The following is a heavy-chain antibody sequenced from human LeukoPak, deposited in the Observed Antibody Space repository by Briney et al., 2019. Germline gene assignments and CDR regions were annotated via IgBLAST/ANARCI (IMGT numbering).Heavy chain of an antibody. D-gene: IGHD5-18*01. J-gene: IGHJ4*02. CDR2: ISAYNGNT. CDR1: GYTFTSYG. CDR3: ARDRAAMVPSPFDY. Sequence: GAXVKVSCKASGYTFTSYGISWVRQAPGQGLEWMGWISAYNGNTNYAQKLQGRVTMTTDTSTSTAYMELRSLRSDDTAVHYCARDRAAMVPSPFDYWGQGTLVTVSS. V-gene: IGHV1-18*01.